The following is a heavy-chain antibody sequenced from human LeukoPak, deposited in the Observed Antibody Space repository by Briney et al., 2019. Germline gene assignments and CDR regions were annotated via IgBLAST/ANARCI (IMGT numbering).Heavy chain of an antibody. CDR2: INGDGSST. Sequence: QSGGSLRLSCAASGFTFSSYWMHRVRQAPGKGLVWVSRINGDGSSTSYADSVEGRFTISRDNAKNTLYLQLNSLRAEDTAVYYCARDRSPGWFDPWGQGTLVTVSS. CDR3: ARDRSPGWFDP. J-gene: IGHJ5*02. CDR1: GFTFSSYW. V-gene: IGHV3-74*01.